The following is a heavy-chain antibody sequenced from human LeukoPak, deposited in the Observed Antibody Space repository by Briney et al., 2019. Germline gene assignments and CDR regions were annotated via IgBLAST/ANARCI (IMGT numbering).Heavy chain of an antibody. D-gene: IGHD3-3*01. CDR2: INPNSGGT. CDR3: ARGTSGYSKTFDY. Sequence: ASVKVSCKASGYTFTGYYMHWVRQAPGRGLEWMGWINPNSGGTNYAQKFQGRVTMTRDTSISTAYMELSRLRSDDTAVYYCARGTSGYSKTFDYWGQGTLVTVSS. J-gene: IGHJ4*02. V-gene: IGHV1-2*02. CDR1: GYTFTGYY.